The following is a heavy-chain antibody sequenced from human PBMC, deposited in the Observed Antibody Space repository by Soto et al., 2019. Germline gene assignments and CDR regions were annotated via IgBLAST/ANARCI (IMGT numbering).Heavy chain of an antibody. Sequence: SGPTLVNPTQTLTLTCTFSGFSFTTAGVAVGWIRQTPGGALEWLTRIYYNDDRRFSPSLKTRLTITGDTSKNQVVLSLTNVGPGDTATYFCAHSDGGYEIIYFDFWGQGIPVTVSS. J-gene: IGHJ4*02. CDR1: GFSFTTAGVA. V-gene: IGHV2-5*01. D-gene: IGHD5-12*01. CDR3: AHSDGGYEIIYFDF. CDR2: IYYNDDR.